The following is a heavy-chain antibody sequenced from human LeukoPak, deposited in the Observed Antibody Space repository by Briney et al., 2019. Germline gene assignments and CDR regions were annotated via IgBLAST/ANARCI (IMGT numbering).Heavy chain of an antibody. J-gene: IGHJ5*02. V-gene: IGHV4-59*01. CDR2: IYYSGST. Sequence: SSETLSLTCTVSGGSISSYYWSWIRQPPGKGLEWIGYIYYSGSTNYNPSLKSRVTISVDTSKNQFSLKLSSVTAADTAVYYCARVSADYVWGSYRRRLNWFDPWGQGTLVTVSS. CDR3: ARVSADYVWGSYRRRLNWFDP. D-gene: IGHD3-16*02. CDR1: GGSISSYY.